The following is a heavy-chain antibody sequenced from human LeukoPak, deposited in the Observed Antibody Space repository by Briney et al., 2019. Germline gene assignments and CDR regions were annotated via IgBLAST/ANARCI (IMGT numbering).Heavy chain of an antibody. V-gene: IGHV3-30-3*01. D-gene: IGHD2-2*01. Sequence: QSGGSLRLSCAASGFTFSSYAMHWVRQAPGKGLEWVAVISYDGSNKYYADSVEGRFTISRDNSKNTLYLQMNSLRAEDTAVYYCARDLGIYQLLPRLCDYWGQGTLVTVSS. CDR2: ISYDGSNK. CDR1: GFTFSSYA. J-gene: IGHJ4*02. CDR3: ARDLGIYQLLPRLCDY.